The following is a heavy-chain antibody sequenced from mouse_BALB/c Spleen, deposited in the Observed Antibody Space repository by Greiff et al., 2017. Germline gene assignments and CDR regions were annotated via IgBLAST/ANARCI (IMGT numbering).Heavy chain of an antibody. Sequence: EVKLVESGGGLVKPGGSLKLSCAASGFTFSDYYMYWVRQTPEKRLEWVATISDGGSYTYYPDSVKGRFTISRDNAKNNLYLQMSSLKSEDTAMYYCARGGPYWYAMDYWGQGTSVTVSS. CDR1: GFTFSDYY. CDR3: ARGGPYWYAMDY. CDR2: ISDGGSYT. J-gene: IGHJ4*01. V-gene: IGHV5-4*02.